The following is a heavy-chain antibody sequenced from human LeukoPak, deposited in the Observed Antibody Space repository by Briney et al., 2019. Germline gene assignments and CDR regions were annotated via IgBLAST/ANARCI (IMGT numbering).Heavy chain of an antibody. CDR3: ATNYYSPPTDYYMDV. J-gene: IGHJ6*03. CDR2: ISWNSGSI. Sequence: PGGSLRLSCAASGFTFDDYAMHWVRQAPGKGLEWVSGISWNSGSIGYADSVKGRFTISRDNAKNSLYLQMNSLRAEDTAVYYCATNYYSPPTDYYMDVWGKGTTVTVSS. CDR1: GFTFDDYA. D-gene: IGHD1-7*01. V-gene: IGHV3-9*01.